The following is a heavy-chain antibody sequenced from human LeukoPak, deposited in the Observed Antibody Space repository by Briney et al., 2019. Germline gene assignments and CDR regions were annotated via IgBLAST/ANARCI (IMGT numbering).Heavy chain of an antibody. CDR2: ISLSGLT. CDR3: ARGSLWVQGDV. J-gene: IGHJ6*02. CDR1: GGSITSTNW. Sequence: ASETLSLTCGVSGGSITSTNWWSWVRQPPGQGLEWIGEISLSGLTNYNPSLKSRVTISVDTSKNQFSLKLSSVTAADTAVYYCARGSLWVQGDVWGQGTTVTVSS. V-gene: IGHV4-4*02. D-gene: IGHD3-10*01.